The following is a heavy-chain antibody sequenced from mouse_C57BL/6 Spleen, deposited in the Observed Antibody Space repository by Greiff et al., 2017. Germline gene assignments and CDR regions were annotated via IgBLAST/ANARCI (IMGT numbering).Heavy chain of an antibody. V-gene: IGHV1-26*01. Sequence: EVQLQQSGPELVKPGASVKISCKASGYTFTDYYMNWVKQSHGKSLEWIGDINPNNGGTSYNQKFKGKATLTVDKSSSTAYMELRSLTAEDSADYYGAREEEHTARAPGFAYWGQGTLVTVSA. CDR1: GYTFTDYY. D-gene: IGHD3-1*01. CDR3: AREEEHTARAPGFAY. J-gene: IGHJ3*01. CDR2: INPNNGGT.